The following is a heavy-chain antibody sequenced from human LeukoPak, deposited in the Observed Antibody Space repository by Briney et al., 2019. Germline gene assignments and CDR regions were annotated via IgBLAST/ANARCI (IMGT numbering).Heavy chain of an antibody. CDR3: ARRAAAETYYYYYYMDV. Sequence: SETLSLTCAVYGGSFSGYYWSWIRQPPGKGLEWIGEINHSGSTNYNPSLKSRVTISVDTSKNQFSLKLSSVTAADTAVYYCARRAAAETYYYYYYMDVWGKGTTVTISS. D-gene: IGHD6-13*01. V-gene: IGHV4-34*01. CDR2: INHSGST. J-gene: IGHJ6*03. CDR1: GGSFSGYY.